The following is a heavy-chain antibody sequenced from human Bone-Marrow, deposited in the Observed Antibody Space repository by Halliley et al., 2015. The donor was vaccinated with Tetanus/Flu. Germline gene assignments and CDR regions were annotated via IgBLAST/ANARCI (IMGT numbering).Heavy chain of an antibody. CDR3: ARAGNYYGSGSYYSADY. D-gene: IGHD3-10*01. V-gene: IGHV4-30-4*01. Sequence: YMFFSGSPYYNPSLKSRVSISVDTSQTLFSLNLYSVTAADPAVYYCARAGNYYGSGSYYSADYWGQGTLVTVSS. J-gene: IGHJ4*02. CDR2: MFFSGSP.